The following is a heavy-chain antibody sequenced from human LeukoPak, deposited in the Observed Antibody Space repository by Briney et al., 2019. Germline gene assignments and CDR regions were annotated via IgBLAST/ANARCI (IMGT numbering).Heavy chain of an antibody. CDR1: GFTFNKYS. CDR3: ATLYDRSGNYLDVGY. J-gene: IGHJ4*02. CDR2: IGSSGIII. Sequence: PGGSLRLSCAASGFTFNKYSMNWVRQAPGKGLEWVSYIGSSGIIIHYADSVKGRFTISRDNAKNSLYLQMNSLRAEDTGIYYCATLYDRSGNYLDVGYWGQGTLVTVSS. V-gene: IGHV3-48*04. D-gene: IGHD3-22*01.